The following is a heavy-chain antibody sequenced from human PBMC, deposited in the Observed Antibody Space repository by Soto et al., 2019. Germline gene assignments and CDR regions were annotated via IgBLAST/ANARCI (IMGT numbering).Heavy chain of an antibody. CDR3: ARLRRYWGDAFDF. Sequence: ASVKVSCKASGGSFGSSAISWVRQATAQGLEWMGEIIPVFDKANYAQNFQGRLTITADEPTGPVFMQLSSLRSEDTAVYFCARLRRYWGDAFDFWGLGTSVTVSS. D-gene: IGHD3-16*01. V-gene: IGHV1-69*13. CDR2: IIPVFDKA. CDR1: GGSFGSSA. J-gene: IGHJ3*01.